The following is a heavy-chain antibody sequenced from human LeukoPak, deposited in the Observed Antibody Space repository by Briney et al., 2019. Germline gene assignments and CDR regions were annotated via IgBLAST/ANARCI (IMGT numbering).Heavy chain of an antibody. J-gene: IGHJ6*03. V-gene: IGHV4-59*01. CDR3: ARVEEGYGSGRRENYYYYYMDV. D-gene: IGHD3-10*01. Sequence: PSETLSLTCTVSSGSIGSYYWSWIRQPPGKGLEWIGYIYYTGSTDYNRSLKSRGTISVDTSKNQFSLKLSSVTAADTAVYYCARVEEGYGSGRRENYYYYYMDVWGKGTTVTISS. CDR2: IYYTGST. CDR1: SGSIGSYY.